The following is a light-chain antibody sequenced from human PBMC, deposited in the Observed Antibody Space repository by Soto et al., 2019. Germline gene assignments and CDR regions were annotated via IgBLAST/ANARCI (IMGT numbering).Light chain of an antibody. CDR1: SSDVGAYNY. J-gene: IGLJ3*02. Sequence: QSVLTQPPSASGSPGQSVTISCTGTSSDVGAYNYVSWYQQYPGKAPKLMIYEVSKRPSGVPDRFSGSKSGKTASLTVSGLQPEDEADYYCTSYAGRSIWVFGGGTKVTVL. V-gene: IGLV2-8*01. CDR2: EVS. CDR3: TSYAGRSIWV.